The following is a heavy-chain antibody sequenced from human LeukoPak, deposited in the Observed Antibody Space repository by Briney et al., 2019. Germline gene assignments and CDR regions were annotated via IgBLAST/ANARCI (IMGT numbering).Heavy chain of an antibody. CDR2: MYIGGRT. J-gene: IGHJ6*03. V-gene: IGHV4-61*02. CDR3: AREGIAVADTYYYYYMDV. Sequence: PSQTLSLTCTVTGTSIRSGSYYWNWIRQAAGKGLEWIGRMYIGGRTTYNPSLKSRVTISLETTENQFSLRLRSVTAADTAVYYCAREGIAVADTYYYYYMDVWGKGTWVTVSS. D-gene: IGHD6-19*01. CDR1: GTSIRSGSYY.